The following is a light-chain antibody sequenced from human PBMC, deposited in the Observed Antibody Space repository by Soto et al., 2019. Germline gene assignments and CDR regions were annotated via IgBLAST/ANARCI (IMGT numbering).Light chain of an antibody. CDR3: QKYGSAPT. V-gene: IGKV1-27*01. Sequence: DIPMTQSPLSLSASVGDRVTITCRASQGISNGLAWYQQRPGRVPMLLIYAASTLQSGVPSRFSGSGSGTDFTLTISSLQPEDVATYYCQKYGSAPTFGQGTKVEIK. CDR2: AAS. CDR1: QGISNG. J-gene: IGKJ1*01.